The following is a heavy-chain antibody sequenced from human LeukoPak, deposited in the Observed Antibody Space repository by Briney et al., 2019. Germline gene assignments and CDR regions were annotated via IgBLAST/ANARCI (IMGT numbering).Heavy chain of an antibody. J-gene: IGHJ4*02. CDR3: AREVESWFGDLLSHFDS. CDR1: GFTFSSYS. CDR2: ISSSRNYI. Sequence: GGSLRLSCAASGFTFSSYSMNWVRQAPGKGLEWVSSISSSRNYIYYADSVKGRFTISRDNAKNSLYLQMNSLRAEDTAMYYCAREVESWFGDLLSHFDSWGQGTQVTVSS. V-gene: IGHV3-21*04. D-gene: IGHD3-10*01.